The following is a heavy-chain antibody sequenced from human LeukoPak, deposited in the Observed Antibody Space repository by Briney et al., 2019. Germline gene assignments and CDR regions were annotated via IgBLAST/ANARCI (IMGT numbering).Heavy chain of an antibody. J-gene: IGHJ4*02. CDR1: GGTFSSYA. D-gene: IGHD5-18*01. V-gene: IGHV1-69*13. CDR3: AILQLSYEHYFDY. CDR2: IIPIFGTA. Sequence: VASVKVSCKASGGTFSSYAISWVRQAPGQGLEWMGGIIPIFGTANYAQKFQGRVTITADESTSTAYMELSSLRSEDTAAYYCAILQLSYEHYFDYWGQGTLVTVSS.